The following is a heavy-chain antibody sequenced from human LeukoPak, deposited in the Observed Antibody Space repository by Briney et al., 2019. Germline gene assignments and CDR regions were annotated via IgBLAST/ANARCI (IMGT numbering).Heavy chain of an antibody. D-gene: IGHD6-19*01. CDR1: GYTFTDYN. CDR3: ARSSSGWPLYFDC. CDR2: INPKSGGT. Sequence: ASVKVSCKASGYTFTDYNLHWVRQAPREVVEWMGWINPKSGGTKFAQKHQGGVTMTADTSIDTAYLELSNLKSDDTAIYYCARSSSGWPLYFDCWGQGTLVTVSS. J-gene: IGHJ4*02. V-gene: IGHV1-2*02.